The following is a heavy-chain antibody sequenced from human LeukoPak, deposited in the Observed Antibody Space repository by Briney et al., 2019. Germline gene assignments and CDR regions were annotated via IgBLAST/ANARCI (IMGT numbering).Heavy chain of an antibody. V-gene: IGHV4-34*01. Sequence: PSETLSLTCAVYGGSFSGYYWSWIRQPPGKGLEWIGEINHSGSTNYDPSLKSRVTISVDTSKNQFSLKLSSVTAADTAVYYCARHRVVPAATGLENWFDPWGQGTLVTVSS. CDR3: ARHRVVPAATGLENWFDP. J-gene: IGHJ5*02. CDR2: INHSGST. D-gene: IGHD2-2*01. CDR1: GGSFSGYY.